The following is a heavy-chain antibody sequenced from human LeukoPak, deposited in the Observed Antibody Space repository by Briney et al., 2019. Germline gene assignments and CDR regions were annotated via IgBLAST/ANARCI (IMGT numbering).Heavy chain of an antibody. Sequence: ASVKVSCKASGYTFTSYGISWVRQAPGQGLEWMGWISAYNGNTNYAQKLQGRVTMTTDTSTSTAYMELRSLRSDDTAVYYCVREGLLWFGELPFDYWGQGTLVTVSS. CDR1: GYTFTSYG. J-gene: IGHJ4*02. V-gene: IGHV1-18*01. CDR3: VREGLLWFGELPFDY. CDR2: ISAYNGNT. D-gene: IGHD3-10*01.